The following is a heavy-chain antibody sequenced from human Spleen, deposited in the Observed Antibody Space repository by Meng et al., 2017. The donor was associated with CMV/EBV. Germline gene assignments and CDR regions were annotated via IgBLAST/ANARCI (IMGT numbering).Heavy chain of an antibody. J-gene: IGHJ6*02. CDR3: ARRGYCSSTSCPPYYYGMDV. CDR1: GYSFTSYW. CDR2: IYPGDSDT. Sequence: GESLKISCKGSGYSFTSYWIGWVRQMPGKGLEWMGIIYPGDSDTRYSPSFQGQVTISADKSISTAYLQWSSLKASDTAMYYCARRGYCSSTSCPPYYYGMDVWGQGTTVTVSS. D-gene: IGHD2-2*01. V-gene: IGHV5-51*01.